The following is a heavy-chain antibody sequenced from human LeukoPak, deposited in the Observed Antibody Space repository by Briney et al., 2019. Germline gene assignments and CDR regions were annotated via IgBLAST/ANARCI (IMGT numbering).Heavy chain of an antibody. CDR3: ARDPRSGYDYGYSYFDY. D-gene: IGHD5-12*01. CDR1: GFPFSSYA. V-gene: IGHV3-64*01. Sequence: GGSLRLSCAASGFPFSSYAMHWVRQAPGKGLEYVSAISCNGGSTYYVNSVKGRFTISRDNSKNTLYLQMGSLRAEDMAVYYCARDPRSGYDYGYSYFDYWGQGTLVTVSS. CDR2: ISCNGGST. J-gene: IGHJ4*02.